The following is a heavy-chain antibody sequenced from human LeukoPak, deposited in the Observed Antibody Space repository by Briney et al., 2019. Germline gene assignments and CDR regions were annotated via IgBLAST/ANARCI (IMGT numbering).Heavy chain of an antibody. CDR1: GGSISDYY. D-gene: IGHD2-15*01. CDR2: ISYSGST. Sequence: PSETLSLTCTVSGGSISDYYWNWIWQPPGKGLEWIGYISYSGSTNYNPSLKSRVTISLDTLKNQFSLKLSSVTAADTAVYYCARGNRDCSGGSCYVNWFDPWGQGTLVTVSS. V-gene: IGHV4-59*01. CDR3: ARGNRDCSGGSCYVNWFDP. J-gene: IGHJ5*02.